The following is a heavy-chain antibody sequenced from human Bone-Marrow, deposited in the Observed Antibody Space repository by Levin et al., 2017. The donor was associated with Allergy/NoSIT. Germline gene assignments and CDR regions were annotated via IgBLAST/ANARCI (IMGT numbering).Heavy chain of an antibody. V-gene: IGHV4-59*08. J-gene: IGHJ6*02. CDR3: AGGGSGSYLVSYYYYGMDV. Sequence: SETLSLTCTVSGGSISSYYWSWIRQPPGKGLEWIGYIYYSGSTNYNPSLKSRVTISVDTSKNQFSLKLSSVTAADTAVYYCAGGGSGSYLVSYYYYGMDVWGQGTTVTVSS. CDR2: IYYSGST. CDR1: GGSISSYY. D-gene: IGHD3-10*01.